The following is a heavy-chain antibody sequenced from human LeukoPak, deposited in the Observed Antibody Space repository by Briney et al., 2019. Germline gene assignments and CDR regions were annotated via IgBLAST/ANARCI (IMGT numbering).Heavy chain of an antibody. J-gene: IGHJ4*02. CDR1: GFTFSSYW. CDR3: ARTGSGASTTNY. Sequence: HPGGSLRLSCAASGFTFSSYWMSWVRQAPGKGLEWVSVIYSGGSTYYADSVKGRFTISRDNSKNTLYLQMNSLRAEDTAIYYCARTGSGASTTNYWGQGTLVTVS. CDR2: IYSGGST. D-gene: IGHD2-15*01. V-gene: IGHV3-66*01.